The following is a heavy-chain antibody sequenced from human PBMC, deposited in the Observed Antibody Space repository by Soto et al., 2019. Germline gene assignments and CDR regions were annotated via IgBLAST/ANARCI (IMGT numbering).Heavy chain of an antibody. CDR3: ARATREYGDYGSFES. V-gene: IGHV4-4*07. J-gene: IGHJ4*01. D-gene: IGHD4-17*01. Sequence: PSQTLSLTCNVSCGSSYTYYCSLIRQPAGKGLEWIGRIYTSGSTNYDPYLKSRVTMSVDTYKNQFSLKVTSVTAADTDVYLCARATREYGDYGSFESWGHGTLVTVFS. CDR2: IYTSGST. CDR1: CGSSYTYY.